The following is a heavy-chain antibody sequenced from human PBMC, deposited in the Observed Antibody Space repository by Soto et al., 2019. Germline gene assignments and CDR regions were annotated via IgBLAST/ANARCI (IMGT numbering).Heavy chain of an antibody. Sequence: SETLSLTCTVSGGSISSGGYYWSWIRQHPGKGLEWIGYIYYSGSTYYNPSLKSRVTISVDTSKNQFSLKLSSVTAADTAVYYCARDPGYGSGSYEDYYGMDVWGQGTTVTVSS. V-gene: IGHV4-31*03. CDR3: ARDPGYGSGSYEDYYGMDV. D-gene: IGHD3-10*01. J-gene: IGHJ6*02. CDR1: GGSISSGGYY. CDR2: IYYSGST.